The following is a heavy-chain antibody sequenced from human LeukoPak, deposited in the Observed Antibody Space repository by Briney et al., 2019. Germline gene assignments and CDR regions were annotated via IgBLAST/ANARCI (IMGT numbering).Heavy chain of an antibody. V-gene: IGHV4-34*01. CDR3: ARGPVAFRVWESYRSEFDY. J-gene: IGHJ4*02. CDR2: INHSGST. Sequence: SETLSLTCAVYGGSFSGYYWSWIRQPPGKGLEWIGEINHSGSTNYNPSLKSRVTISVDTSKNQFSLKLSSVTAADTAVYYCARGPVAFRVWESYRSEFDYWGQGTLVTVSS. D-gene: IGHD3-16*02. CDR1: GGSFSGYY.